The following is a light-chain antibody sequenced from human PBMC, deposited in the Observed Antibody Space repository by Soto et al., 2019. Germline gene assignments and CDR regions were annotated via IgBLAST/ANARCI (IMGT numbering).Light chain of an antibody. V-gene: IGKV1-39*01. Sequence: DIQMTQSPSSLSASVGDRVTITRRASQSISSYLNWYQQKPGKAPKLLIYAASSLQSGVPSRFSGSGSGTDFTLTISSLQPEDFATYYCQQSYSRQVNSGPGTKVHI. CDR2: AAS. CDR3: QQSYSRQVN. CDR1: QSISSY. J-gene: IGKJ3*01.